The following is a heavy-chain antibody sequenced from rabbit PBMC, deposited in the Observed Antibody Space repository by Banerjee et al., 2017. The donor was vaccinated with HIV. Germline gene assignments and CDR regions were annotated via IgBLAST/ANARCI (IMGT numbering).Heavy chain of an antibody. CDR3: ARIAMTILPYYFSL. J-gene: IGHJ4*01. Sequence: QEQLVESGGGLVTLGGSLKVTCKASGIDFSSSFWISWVRQAPGKGLEWIGIIYGYKGNTDYAYWVNGRFTISSDNAHNTVDLQMHSLTAADTATYFCARIAMTILPYYFSLWGPGTLVTVS. CDR2: IYGYKGNT. V-gene: IGHV1S43*01. D-gene: IGHD2-1*01. CDR1: GIDFSSSFW.